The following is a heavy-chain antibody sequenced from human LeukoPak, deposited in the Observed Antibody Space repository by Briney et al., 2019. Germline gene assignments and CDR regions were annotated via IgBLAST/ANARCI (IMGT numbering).Heavy chain of an antibody. J-gene: IGHJ4*02. Sequence: GGSLRLYCAASGFTFSSYAMSWVRQAPGKGLEWVSTITGSSRSTYYADSVRGRFTISRDNSKNTLYLQMNSLTAEDTAVYYCAKDTPLTAYSPGWSGNSFDSWGQGTLVTVSS. CDR2: ITGSSRST. V-gene: IGHV3-23*01. CDR3: AKDTPLTAYSPGWSGNSFDS. CDR1: GFTFSSYA. D-gene: IGHD6-19*01.